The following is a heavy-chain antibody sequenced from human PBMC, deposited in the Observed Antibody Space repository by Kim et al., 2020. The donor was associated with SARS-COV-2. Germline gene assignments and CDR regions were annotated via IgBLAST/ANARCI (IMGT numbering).Heavy chain of an antibody. D-gene: IGHD6-13*01. CDR3: VRVAVGANSWYYFDS. CDR1: GINFSYYY. CDR2: ISSSGSYT. Sequence: GGSLRLSCAASGINFSYYYMSWIRQAPGKGLEWVSYISSSGSYTKYADSLKGRFTISRDNAENSLYLEMNSLRPEDTAVYYCVRVAVGANSWYYFDSWGQGTLVTVSS. V-gene: IGHV3-11*05. J-gene: IGHJ4*02.